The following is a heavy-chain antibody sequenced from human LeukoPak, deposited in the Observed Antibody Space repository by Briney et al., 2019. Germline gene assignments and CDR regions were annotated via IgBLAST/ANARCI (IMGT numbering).Heavy chain of an antibody. Sequence: GGSLRLSCAASGFTFIDYDMHWIRQVIGKGLEWVSAIGIRGDTHYSGSVKGRFTISRENAESSLYLQMNSLRAEDTAVYYCARGVLQVSGIDEFDYWGQGTLVTVSS. CDR2: IGIRGDT. CDR3: ARGVLQVSGIDEFDY. J-gene: IGHJ4*02. D-gene: IGHD6-19*01. CDR1: GFTFIDYD. V-gene: IGHV3-13*01.